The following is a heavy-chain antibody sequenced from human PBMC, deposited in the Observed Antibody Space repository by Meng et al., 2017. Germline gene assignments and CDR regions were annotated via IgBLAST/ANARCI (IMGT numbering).Heavy chain of an antibody. Sequence: SETLSLTCVVSGGSFSDGYWSWIRQPPGKGLEWIGEINHSGSTNYNPSLESRATISVDTSQNNLSLKLSSVTATDSAVYYCARGPTTMAHDFDYWGQGTLVTVSS. V-gene: IGHV4-34*01. J-gene: IGHJ4*02. CDR1: GGSFSDGY. D-gene: IGHD4-11*01. CDR2: INHSGST. CDR3: ARGPTTMAHDFDY.